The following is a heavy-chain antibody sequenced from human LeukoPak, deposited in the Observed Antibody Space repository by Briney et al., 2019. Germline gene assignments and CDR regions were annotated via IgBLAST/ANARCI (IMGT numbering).Heavy chain of an antibody. J-gene: IGHJ4*02. CDR1: GITLSNYG. Sequence: GGSLRLSCAVSGITLSNYGMSWVRQAPGKGLEWVAGISDSGGSTNYADSVKGRFTISRDNAKNSLYLQMNSLRAEDTAFYYCAKDDNSWSLDYWGQGTLVTVSS. CDR2: ISDSGGST. CDR3: AKDDNSWSLDY. V-gene: IGHV3-23*01. D-gene: IGHD6-13*01.